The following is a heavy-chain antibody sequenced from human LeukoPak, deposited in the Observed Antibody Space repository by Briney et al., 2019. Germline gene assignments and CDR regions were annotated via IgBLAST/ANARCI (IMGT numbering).Heavy chain of an antibody. J-gene: IGHJ5*02. CDR1: GFTFDDYA. V-gene: IGHV3-9*01. CDR3: ARDRYQHDSSTYFGCYA. CDR2: ISWNSGSI. D-gene: IGHD3-22*01. Sequence: GRSLRLSCAASGFTFDDYAMHWVRQASGKGLEWVSGISWNSGSIGYADSVKGRFTISRDNAKNSLYLQMNSLRAEDTAVYYCARDRYQHDSSTYFGCYAWGLGTLVTVSS.